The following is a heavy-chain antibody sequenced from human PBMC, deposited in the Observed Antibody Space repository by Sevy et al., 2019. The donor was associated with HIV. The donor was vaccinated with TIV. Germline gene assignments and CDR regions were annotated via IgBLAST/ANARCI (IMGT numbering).Heavy chain of an antibody. Sequence: ASVKVSCKASGYTFTSYGISWVRQAPGQGLEWMGWISAYNGNTNYAQKLQGRVTMTTDTSTSTAYMELRSLRSDDTAVYYCARDESSSYYYDSSGYYRALTFDIWGQGTMVTVSS. CDR3: ARDESSSYYYDSSGYYRALTFDI. V-gene: IGHV1-18*04. J-gene: IGHJ3*02. D-gene: IGHD3-22*01. CDR1: GYTFTSYG. CDR2: ISAYNGNT.